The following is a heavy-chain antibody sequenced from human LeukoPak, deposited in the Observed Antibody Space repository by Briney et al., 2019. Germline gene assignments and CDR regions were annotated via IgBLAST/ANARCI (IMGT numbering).Heavy chain of an antibody. V-gene: IGHV3-23*01. Sequence: PGRPLRLSCTASGLIFRNYAMTWVRQAPRKGLEWVSTISGDGTETFYADSVKGRFTISRDNSKNTHYLQMSSLRAEDTGIYYCAKGGHYSFFDYWGQGTLVTVSS. CDR1: GLIFRNYA. CDR3: AKGGHYSFFDY. CDR2: ISGDGTET. D-gene: IGHD4-11*01. J-gene: IGHJ4*02.